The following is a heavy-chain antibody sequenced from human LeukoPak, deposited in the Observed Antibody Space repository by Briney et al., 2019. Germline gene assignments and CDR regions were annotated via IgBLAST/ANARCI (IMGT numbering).Heavy chain of an antibody. Sequence: SETLSLTCTVSGYSISSGYLWGWIRQPPGKGLEWIGSIDGSGSSCYNPSLKSRVTISVDTSKNQFSLKLSSVTAADTAVYYCASSHLLLWFGELTNWFDPWGQGTLVTVSS. CDR1: GYSISSGYL. J-gene: IGHJ5*02. CDR3: ASSHLLLWFGELTNWFDP. D-gene: IGHD3-10*01. CDR2: IDGSGSS. V-gene: IGHV4-38-2*02.